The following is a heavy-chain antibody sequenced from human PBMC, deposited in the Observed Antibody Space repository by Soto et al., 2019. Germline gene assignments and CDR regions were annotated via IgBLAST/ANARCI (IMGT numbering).Heavy chain of an antibody. J-gene: IGHJ3*02. V-gene: IGHV4-59*01. CDR2: IYYSGST. CDR1: GGSISSYY. Sequence: SETLSLTRPVSGGSISSYYLSWIRQPPGKGLEWIGYIYYSGSTNYNPSLKSRVTISVDTSKNQFSLKLSSVTAADTAVYYCAREPYGDDAFDIWGQGTMVTVSS. D-gene: IGHD4-17*01. CDR3: AREPYGDDAFDI.